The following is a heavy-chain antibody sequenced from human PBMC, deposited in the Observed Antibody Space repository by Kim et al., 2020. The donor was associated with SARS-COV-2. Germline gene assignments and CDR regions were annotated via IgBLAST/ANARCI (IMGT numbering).Heavy chain of an antibody. J-gene: IGHJ4*02. D-gene: IGHD3-10*01. CDR3: ARHYGSGRPYFDY. V-gene: IGHV4-59*08. Sequence: YKHSSKSRVTISVEPSKNQCSLKLSSVTAADTAVYYCARHYGSGRPYFDYWGQGTLVTVSS.